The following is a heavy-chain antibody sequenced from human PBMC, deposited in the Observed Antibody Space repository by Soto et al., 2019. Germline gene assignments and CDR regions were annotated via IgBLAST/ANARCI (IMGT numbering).Heavy chain of an antibody. J-gene: IGHJ4*02. CDR2: MNSDGRST. D-gene: IGHD1-1*01. V-gene: IGHV3-74*01. CDR1: GFTFSNYW. Sequence: EVQLVESGGGLIQPGGSLRLSCAASGFTFSNYWMHWVRQAPGKGLVWVSRMNSDGRSTTYADSVKGRFTISRDNAKNTLFLQMNSLRAEDAAVYYCVRGTRDWDGVDYWGQGSLVTVSS. CDR3: VRGTRDWDGVDY.